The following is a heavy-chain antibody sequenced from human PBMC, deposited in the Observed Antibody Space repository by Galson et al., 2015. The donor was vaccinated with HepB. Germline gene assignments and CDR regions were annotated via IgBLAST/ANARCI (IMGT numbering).Heavy chain of an antibody. CDR1: GFTFSSYG. V-gene: IGHV3-33*01. J-gene: IGHJ5*02. CDR3: ARDRVITFGGVIVGGFDP. Sequence: SLRLSCAASGFTFSSYGMHWVRQAPGKGLEWVAVIWYDGSNKYYADSVKGRFTISRDNSKNTLYLQMNSLRAEDTAVYYCARDRVITFGGVIVGGFDPWGQGTLVTVSS. D-gene: IGHD3-16*02. CDR2: IWYDGSNK.